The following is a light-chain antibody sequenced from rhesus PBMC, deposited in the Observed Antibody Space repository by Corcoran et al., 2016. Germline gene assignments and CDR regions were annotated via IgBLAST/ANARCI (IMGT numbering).Light chain of an antibody. Sequence: IQLTQSPSSLSASVGDTVTITCRASQGINNDLAWYQQKPGKAPKPLIYYASNLEGGVPSRCSGSGSWTDFALTISSLQPEDFEIYYCLQHQSYPRTFGQEAKVAIK. CDR1: QGINND. J-gene: IGKJ1*01. V-gene: IGKV1S14*01. CDR3: LQHQSYPRT. CDR2: YAS.